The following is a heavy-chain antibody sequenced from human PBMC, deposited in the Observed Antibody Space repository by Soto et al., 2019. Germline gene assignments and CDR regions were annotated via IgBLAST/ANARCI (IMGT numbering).Heavy chain of an antibody. CDR2: IDWDDDK. CDR3: ARMAGVSSSWCRWFDP. V-gene: IGHV2-70*01. Sequence: SGPTLVNHTQTLTLTCTFSGFSLSTSGMCVSWIRQPPGKALEWLALIDWDDDKYYSTSLKTRLTISKDTSKNQVVLTMTNMDPVDTATYYCARMAGVSSSWCRWFDPWGQGTLVTVSS. J-gene: IGHJ5*02. D-gene: IGHD6-13*01. CDR1: GFSLSTSGMC.